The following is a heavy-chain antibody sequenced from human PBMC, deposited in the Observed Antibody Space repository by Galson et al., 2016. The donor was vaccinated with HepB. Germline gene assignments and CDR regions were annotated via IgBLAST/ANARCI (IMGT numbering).Heavy chain of an antibody. CDR2: TSFDGDKQ. D-gene: IGHD1-7*01. Sequence: SLRLSCAASGFTFGNFGMHWFRQAPGKGLEWVAATSFDGDKQYYSESVKGRFTVSRDNSRNTLSLEMNSLRAEDMDLYFCGKDRPELRYYHNGLDVWGQGTTVTVSS. V-gene: IGHV3-30*19. CDR3: GKDRPELRYYHNGLDV. J-gene: IGHJ6*02. CDR1: GFTFGNFG.